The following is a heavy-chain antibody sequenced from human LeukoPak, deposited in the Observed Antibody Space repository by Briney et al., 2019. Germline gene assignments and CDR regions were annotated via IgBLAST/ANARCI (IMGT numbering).Heavy chain of an antibody. CDR3: ARVSDWVGMDV. J-gene: IGHJ6*02. V-gene: IGHV3-13*01. D-gene: IGHD3-9*01. CDR2: IGTAGDT. Sequence: GGSLRLSCAASGFTFSSYDMHWVRQATGKGLEWVSAIGTAGDTYYPGSVKGRFTISRENAKNSLYLQMNSLRAGDTAVYYCARVSDWVGMDVWGQGTTVTVSS. CDR1: GFTFSSYD.